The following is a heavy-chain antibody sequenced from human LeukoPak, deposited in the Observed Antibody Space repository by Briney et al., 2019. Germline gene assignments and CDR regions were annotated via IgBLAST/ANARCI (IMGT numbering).Heavy chain of an antibody. CDR3: ARTPGYSSGWYFGASCYFDY. J-gene: IGHJ4*02. CDR2: IYYSGST. Sequence: PSETLSLTCTVSGGSISSYYWSWIRQPPGKGLEWIGYIYYSGSTNYNPSLKSRVTISVDTSKNQFSLKLSSVTAADTAVYYCARTPGYSSGWYFGASCYFDYWGQGTLVTVSS. D-gene: IGHD6-19*01. V-gene: IGHV4-59*01. CDR1: GGSISSYY.